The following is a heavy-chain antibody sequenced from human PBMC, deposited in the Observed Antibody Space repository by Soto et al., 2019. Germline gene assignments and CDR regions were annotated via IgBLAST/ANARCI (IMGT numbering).Heavy chain of an antibody. CDR1: GFTFSNYA. CDR3: AKDWFDY. Sequence: EVQVLESGGGLVQPGGSLRLSCSASGFTFSNYAMTWVRQAPGKGLEWVSTISGSSAWAYYADSVKGRFTISRDNSKNTLHLQMNCLRAEDTAVYYCAKDWFDYWGQGTLVTVSS. CDR2: ISGSSAWA. V-gene: IGHV3-23*01. J-gene: IGHJ4*02.